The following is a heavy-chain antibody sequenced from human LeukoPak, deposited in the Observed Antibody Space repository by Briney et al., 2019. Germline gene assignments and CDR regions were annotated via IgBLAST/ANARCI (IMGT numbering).Heavy chain of an antibody. V-gene: IGHV4-34*01. CDR3: AGLSRHFGVVDTN. J-gene: IGHJ4*02. Sequence: SETLSLTCAVYGGSFSGYYWSWIRQPPGKGLEWIGEINHSGSTNYNPSLKSRVTISVDTSKNQFSLKLSSVTAADTAVYYCAGLSRHFGVVDTNWGQGTLVTVSS. D-gene: IGHD3-3*01. CDR1: GGSFSGYY. CDR2: INHSGST.